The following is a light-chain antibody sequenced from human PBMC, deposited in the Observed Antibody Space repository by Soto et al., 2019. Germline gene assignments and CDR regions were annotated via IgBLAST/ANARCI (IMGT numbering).Light chain of an antibody. Sequence: EIVLTQSPGTLPLSPGEIATLSCRASQSVRRNYLAWYQQKRGQAPRLPIYGASSRPTGIPDRFSGTGSGTDFTLTISRLEPEDFAVYYCQQYGGSPYTFGQGTKRESK. J-gene: IGKJ2*01. CDR1: QSVRRNY. CDR3: QQYGGSPYT. CDR2: GAS. V-gene: IGKV3-20*01.